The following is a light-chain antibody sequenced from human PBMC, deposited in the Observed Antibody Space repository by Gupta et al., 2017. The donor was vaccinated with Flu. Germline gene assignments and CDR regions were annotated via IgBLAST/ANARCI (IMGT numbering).Light chain of an antibody. CDR1: SLNIEAGYY. CDR2: VDN. Sequence: ISFPASSLNIEAGYYLHSCRQIAETAPQLLLYVDNNRPSGVPDRFSGSTSATSATLATTSLPAEDEADYFCQSYDRSMSGQGVFGGGTKLTVL. J-gene: IGLJ3*02. CDR3: QSYDRSMSGQGV. V-gene: IGLV1-40*01.